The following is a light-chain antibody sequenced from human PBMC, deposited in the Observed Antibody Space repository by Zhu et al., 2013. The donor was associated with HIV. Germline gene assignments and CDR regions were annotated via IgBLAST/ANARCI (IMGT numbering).Light chain of an antibody. J-gene: IGLJ3*02. V-gene: IGLV1-47*01. CDR2: RNN. Sequence: QSVLTQPPSASGTPGQRVTISCSGSSSNIGSNYVYWYQQLPGTAPKLLIYRNNQRPSGVPDRFSGSKSGTSASLAISGLQSEDEAYYYCAAWDGSLNVGVFGGGTKLTVL. CDR3: AAWDGSLNVGV. CDR1: SSNIGSNY.